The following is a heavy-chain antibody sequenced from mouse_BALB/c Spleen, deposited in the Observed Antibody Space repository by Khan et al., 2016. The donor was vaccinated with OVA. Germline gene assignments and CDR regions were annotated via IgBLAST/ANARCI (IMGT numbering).Heavy chain of an antibody. D-gene: IGHD2-14*01. V-gene: IGHV1-4*01. CDR3: VREGAYYRSDGWFAY. CDR2: INPSNNYT. CDR1: GYTFTSYT. Sequence: VQLQQSGAELARPGASVKMSCKASGYTFTSYTIHWVRQRPGQALEWIGHINPSNNYTNYNQNFKDKATLIVDKSSSTAYMPLCSLTSEDSAVYYCVREGAYYRSDGWFAYWGQGTLVTVSA. J-gene: IGHJ3*01.